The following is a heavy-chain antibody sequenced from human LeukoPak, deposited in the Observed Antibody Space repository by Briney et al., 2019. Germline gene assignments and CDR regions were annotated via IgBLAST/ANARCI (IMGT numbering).Heavy chain of an antibody. CDR3: ARLGSGSNY. CDR2: TYYRSKWYT. CDR1: GDSVSSNSAA. J-gene: IGHJ4*02. D-gene: IGHD3-10*01. V-gene: IGHV6-1*01. Sequence: SQTLSLTCAISGDSVSSNSAAWIWIRQSPSRGLEWLGRTYYRSKWYTEYAVSVKSRITINPDTSKNQFSLQLSSVNPEDTAVYYCARLGSGSNYWGQGTLVAVSS.